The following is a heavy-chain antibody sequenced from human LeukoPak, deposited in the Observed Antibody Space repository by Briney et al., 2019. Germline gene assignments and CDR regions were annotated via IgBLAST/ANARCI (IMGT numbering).Heavy chain of an antibody. J-gene: IGHJ4*02. CDR3: ARIYDQFDY. V-gene: IGHV4-38-2*02. D-gene: IGHD3-3*01. CDR2: IYHSGST. Sequence: SETLSLTCTVSGYSISSGYYWGWTRQPPGKGLEWIGSIYHSGSTYYNPSLKSRVTISVDTSKNQFSLKLSSVTAADTAVYYCARIYDQFDYWGQGTLVTVSS. CDR1: GYSISSGYY.